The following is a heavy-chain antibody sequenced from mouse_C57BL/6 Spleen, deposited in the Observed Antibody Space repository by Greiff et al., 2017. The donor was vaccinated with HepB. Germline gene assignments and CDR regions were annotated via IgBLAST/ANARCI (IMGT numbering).Heavy chain of an antibody. CDR3: ARDYDRDWFAY. CDR2: IDPNSGGT. Sequence: QVQLQQPGAELVQPGASVKLSCKASGYTFTSYWMHWVKQRPGRGLEWIGRIDPNSGGTKDNEKFQSKATLTVDKPSSTAYMQLSSLTSADSAVYYGARDYDRDWFAYCGQGTLVTVSA. CDR1: GYTFTSYW. J-gene: IGHJ3*01. V-gene: IGHV1-72*01. D-gene: IGHD2-4*01.